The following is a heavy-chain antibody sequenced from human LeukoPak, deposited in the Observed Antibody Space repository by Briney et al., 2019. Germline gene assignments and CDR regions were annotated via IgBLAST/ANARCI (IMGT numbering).Heavy chain of an antibody. CDR3: ARDIGISNSWPYFDF. J-gene: IGHJ4*02. D-gene: IGHD6-13*01. V-gene: IGHV3-48*04. Sequence: GGSLRLSCAASGFTVSSNYMSWVRQAPGKGLEWISHVSSSSSNIYYADSVKGRFTISRDNAKKSLFLQMNSLRAEDTAVYYCARDIGISNSWPYFDFWGRGTLVTVSS. CDR2: VSSSSSNI. CDR1: GFTVSSNY.